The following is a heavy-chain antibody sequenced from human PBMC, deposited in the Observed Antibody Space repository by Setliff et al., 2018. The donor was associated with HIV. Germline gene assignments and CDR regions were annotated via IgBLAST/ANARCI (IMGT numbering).Heavy chain of an antibody. CDR1: GGSFSGYY. V-gene: IGHV4-34*01. CDR2: INHSGST. D-gene: IGHD3-10*01. CDR3: ARNTRAGDFDY. J-gene: IGHJ4*02. Sequence: SETLSLTCAVFGGSFSGYYWSWIRQPPGKGLEWIGEINHSGSTDYNPSLKSRVTISVDTSKNQFSLKLNSVTAADTAVYYCARNTRAGDFDYWGQGTLVTVSS.